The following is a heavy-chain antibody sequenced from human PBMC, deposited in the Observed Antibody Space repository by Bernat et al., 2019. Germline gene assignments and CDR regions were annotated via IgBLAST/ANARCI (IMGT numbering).Heavy chain of an antibody. CDR1: GFTFSTYW. D-gene: IGHD6-13*01. CDR2: IKQDGSEK. Sequence: EVQLVESGGGLVQPGGSLRLSCIASGFTFSTYWMTWVRQAPGKGLEWVASIKQDGSEKYYLDSVKGRFTISRENTKNSLYLEMNSRGGEDTAVYYCATRPRQPESWGQGTLVTVSS. V-gene: IGHV3-7*01. CDR3: ATRPRQPES. J-gene: IGHJ4*02.